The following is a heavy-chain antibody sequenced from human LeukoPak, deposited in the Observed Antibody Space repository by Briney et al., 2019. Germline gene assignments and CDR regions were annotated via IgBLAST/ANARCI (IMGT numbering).Heavy chain of an antibody. J-gene: IGHJ4*02. V-gene: IGHV3-23*01. D-gene: IGHD6-13*01. Sequence: PGGSLRLSCAASGFTFSSYAMSWVRQAPGKGLGWVSAISGSGGSTYYADSVKGRFTISRDNSKNTLYLQMNSLRAEDTAVYYCAKDHGSWYVSELYFDYWGQGTLVTVSS. CDR1: GFTFSSYA. CDR3: AKDHGSWYVSELYFDY. CDR2: ISGSGGST.